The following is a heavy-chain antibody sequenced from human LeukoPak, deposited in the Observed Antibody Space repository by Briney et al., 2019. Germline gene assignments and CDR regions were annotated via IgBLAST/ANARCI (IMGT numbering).Heavy chain of an antibody. CDR1: GITFSTYA. J-gene: IGHJ3*02. V-gene: IGHV3-23*01. CDR2: IRGSGGGT. Sequence: GGSLRLSCAASGITFSTYAMTWVRQAPGKGLEWVSSIRGSGGGTDYADSVKGRFTISRDNSKDTLFLQMNSLRAEDTALCYCTRDPNGDYVGAFDMWGPGTMVTVSS. CDR3: TRDPNGDYVGAFDM. D-gene: IGHD4-17*01.